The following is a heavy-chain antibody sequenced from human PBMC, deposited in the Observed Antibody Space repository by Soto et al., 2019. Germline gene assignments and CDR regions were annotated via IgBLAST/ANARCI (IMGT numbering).Heavy chain of an antibody. CDR1: GYTFTSYA. Sequence: ASVKVSCKASGYTFTSYAMHWVRQAPGQRLEWMGWINAGNGNTKYSQKFQGRVTITRDTSASTAYMELSSLRSEDTAVYYCARDSRVAGYYYGMDVWGQGTTVTVSS. J-gene: IGHJ6*02. CDR2: INAGNGNT. D-gene: IGHD6-19*01. V-gene: IGHV1-3*01. CDR3: ARDSRVAGYYYGMDV.